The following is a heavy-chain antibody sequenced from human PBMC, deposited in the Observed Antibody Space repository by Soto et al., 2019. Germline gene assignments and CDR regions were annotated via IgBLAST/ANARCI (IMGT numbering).Heavy chain of an antibody. D-gene: IGHD6-13*01. Sequence: QVQLVQSGAEVKKPGASVKVSCKASGYTFTSYYMHWVRQAPGQGLEWMGIINPSGGSTSYAQKFQGGVTMTRETSTSTVYMELSSLRSEDTAVDYCARDLNRAAGTAGYWGQGTLVTVSS. J-gene: IGHJ4*02. V-gene: IGHV1-46*01. CDR2: INPSGGST. CDR1: GYTFTSYY. CDR3: ARDLNRAAGTAGY.